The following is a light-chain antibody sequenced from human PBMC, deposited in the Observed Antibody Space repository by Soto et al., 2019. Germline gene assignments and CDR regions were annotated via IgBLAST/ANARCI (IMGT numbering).Light chain of an antibody. Sequence: QSVLTQPPSVSAAPGQKVTISCSGGTSNIGNNHVSWYQQIPEAAPKLLIYDNSERPSGIPDRFSGSKSGTSATLGITGLQTGDEADYYCATWDNSLSVVLFGGGTKVTVL. V-gene: IGLV1-51*01. CDR3: ATWDNSLSVVL. CDR2: DNS. J-gene: IGLJ2*01. CDR1: TSNIGNNH.